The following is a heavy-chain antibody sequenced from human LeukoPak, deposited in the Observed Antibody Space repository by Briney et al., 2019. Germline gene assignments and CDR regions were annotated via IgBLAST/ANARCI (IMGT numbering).Heavy chain of an antibody. J-gene: IGHJ4*02. V-gene: IGHV3-21*01. Sequence: GGSLRLSCAASGFTFSSYSMNWVRQAPGKGLEWVSSISSSSSYIYYADSVKGRLTISRDNAKNSLYLQMNSLRAEDTAVYYCARVFRLAGFDYWGQGTLVTVSS. CDR1: GFTFSSYS. CDR2: ISSSSSYI. CDR3: ARVFRLAGFDY. D-gene: IGHD3/OR15-3a*01.